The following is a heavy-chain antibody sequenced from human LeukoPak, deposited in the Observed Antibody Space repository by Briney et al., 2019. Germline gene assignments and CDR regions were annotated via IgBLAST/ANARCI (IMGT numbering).Heavy chain of an antibody. CDR1: GGSFSGYY. J-gene: IGHJ6*02. D-gene: IGHD3-22*01. V-gene: IGHV4-34*01. CDR3: ARDVDSSGYEPYYGMDV. CDR2: INHSGST. Sequence: PSETLSLTCAVYGGSFSGYYWSWIRQPPGKGLEWIGEINHSGSTNYNPSLKSRVTISVDTSKNQFSLKLSSVTAADTAVYYCARDVDSSGYEPYYGMDVWGQGTTVTVSS.